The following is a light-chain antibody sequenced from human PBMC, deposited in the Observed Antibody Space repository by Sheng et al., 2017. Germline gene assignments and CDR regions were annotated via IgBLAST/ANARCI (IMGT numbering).Light chain of an antibody. J-gene: IGKJ4*01. CDR1: QVISNY. CDR3: QHFNSYPLT. Sequence: DIQMTQSPSSLSASVGDRVTITCRASQVISNYLAWFQQKPGKAPKSLIYGASTLQSGSHQSSAAVDLGQISLSPSAACSLKILLTYYCQHFNSYPLTFGGGTKVEIK. CDR2: GAS. V-gene: IGKV1-16*02.